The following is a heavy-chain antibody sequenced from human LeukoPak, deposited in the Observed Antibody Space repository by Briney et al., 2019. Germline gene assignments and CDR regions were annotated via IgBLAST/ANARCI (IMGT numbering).Heavy chain of an antibody. Sequence: RASVKVSCKASGYTFTSYGIGWVRQAPGQGLEWMGWISAYNGNTNYAQKLQGRVTMTTDTSTSTAYMELRSLRSDDTAVYYCARGVGSSGYYELLLFDYWGQGILVTVSS. J-gene: IGHJ4*02. V-gene: IGHV1-18*01. CDR1: GYTFTSYG. D-gene: IGHD3-22*01. CDR2: ISAYNGNT. CDR3: ARGVGSSGYYELLLFDY.